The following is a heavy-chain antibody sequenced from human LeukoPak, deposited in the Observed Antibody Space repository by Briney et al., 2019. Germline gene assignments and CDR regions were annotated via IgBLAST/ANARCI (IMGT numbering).Heavy chain of an antibody. CDR1: GYTFTSYD. J-gene: IGHJ4*02. D-gene: IGHD3-22*01. Sequence: GASVKVSCKASGYTFTSYDTNWVRQATGQGLEWMGWMNPNSGNTGYAQKFQGRVTITRNTSISTAYMELSSLRSEDTAVYYCAISEVGYYDSSGYYHYWGQGTLVTVSS. V-gene: IGHV1-8*03. CDR3: AISEVGYYDSSGYYHY. CDR2: MNPNSGNT.